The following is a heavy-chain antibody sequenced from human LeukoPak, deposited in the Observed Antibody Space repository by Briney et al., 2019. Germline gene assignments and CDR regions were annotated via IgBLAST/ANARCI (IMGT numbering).Heavy chain of an antibody. Sequence: GGCLRLSCVASGVTFSSYGMSWGGQARGKGLGWVSTISGSGDTTYYADSVKGRFTISRDNSKNSLYLQMNSLRVEDTALYYCAKLVGGLPFDLWGQGTVVTVSS. J-gene: IGHJ3*01. CDR3: AKLVGGLPFDL. V-gene: IGHV3-23*01. CDR2: ISGSGDTT. D-gene: IGHD1-26*01. CDR1: GVTFSSYG.